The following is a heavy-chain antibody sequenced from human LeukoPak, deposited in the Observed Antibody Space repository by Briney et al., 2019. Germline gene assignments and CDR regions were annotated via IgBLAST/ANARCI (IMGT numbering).Heavy chain of an antibody. J-gene: IGHJ4*02. D-gene: IGHD6-25*01. Sequence: SETLSLTCTVSGGSISNYYWSWIRQPPGKGLEWIGYIYYSGSTSYNPSLKSRVTISVDTSKNQFSLKLSSVTAADTAVYYCARHEKSSGWYYDYWGQGTLVTVSS. V-gene: IGHV4-59*08. CDR2: IYYSGST. CDR1: GGSISNYY. CDR3: ARHEKSSGWYYDY.